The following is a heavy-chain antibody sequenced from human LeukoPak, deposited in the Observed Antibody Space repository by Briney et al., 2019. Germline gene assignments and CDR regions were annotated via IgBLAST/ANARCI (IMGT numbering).Heavy chain of an antibody. CDR2: ISSSSSYI. J-gene: IGHJ5*02. CDR3: ARDGNYYDSSGYLKFDP. Sequence: GGSLRLSCAASGFTFSSYSMNWVRQAPGKGLEWVSSISSSSSYIYYADSVKGRFTISRDNAKNSLYLQTNSLRAEDTAVYYCARDGNYYDSSGYLKFDPWGQGTLVTVSS. CDR1: GFTFSSYS. D-gene: IGHD3-22*01. V-gene: IGHV3-21*01.